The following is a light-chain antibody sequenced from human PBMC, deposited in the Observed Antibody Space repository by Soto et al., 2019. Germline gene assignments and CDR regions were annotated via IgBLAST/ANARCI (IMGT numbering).Light chain of an antibody. V-gene: IGKV1-8*01. J-gene: IGKJ1*01. CDR1: QGISSY. CDR2: AAS. Sequence: AIRMTQSPSSISASTGDRVTITCRASQGISSYLAWYQQKPGKAPKLLIYAASTLQSGVPSRFSGSGSGTDFTLTISCLQSEDFATYYCQQYYSYPQTLGQGTKVDIK. CDR3: QQYYSYPQT.